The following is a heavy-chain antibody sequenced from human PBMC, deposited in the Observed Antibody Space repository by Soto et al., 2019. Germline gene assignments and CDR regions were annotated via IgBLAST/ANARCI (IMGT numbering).Heavy chain of an antibody. J-gene: IGHJ3*02. CDR1: GYTFTSYG. CDR2: ISAYNGNT. Sequence: ASVKVSCKASGYTFTSYGISWVRQAPGQGLEWMGWISAYNGNTNYAQKLQGRVTMTTDTSTSTAYMELRSLRSDDTAVYYCARDIVVVPAAIFVGRNDAFDIWGQGTMVTVSS. D-gene: IGHD2-2*01. V-gene: IGHV1-18*01. CDR3: ARDIVVVPAAIFVGRNDAFDI.